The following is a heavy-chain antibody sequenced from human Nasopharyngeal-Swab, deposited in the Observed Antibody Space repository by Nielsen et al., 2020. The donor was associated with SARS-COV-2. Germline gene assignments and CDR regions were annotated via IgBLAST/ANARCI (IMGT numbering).Heavy chain of an antibody. D-gene: IGHD5-12*01. CDR1: GYTFTSYA. Sequence: ASVKVSCKASGYTFTSYAMNWVRQAPGQGLEWMGWINTNTGNPTHAQGFTGRFVFSLDTSVSTAYLQISSLKAEDTAVYYCARDGGGDTGYGGYDFPGVPKIGFDIWGQGTMVTVSS. CDR3: ARDGGGDTGYGGYDFPGVPKIGFDI. V-gene: IGHV7-4-1*02. J-gene: IGHJ3*02. CDR2: INTNTGNP.